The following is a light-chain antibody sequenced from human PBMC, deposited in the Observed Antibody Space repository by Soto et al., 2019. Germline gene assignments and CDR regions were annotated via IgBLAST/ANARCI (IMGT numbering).Light chain of an antibody. J-gene: IGKJ4*01. CDR1: RGIGRH. CDR3: QHLNDYPLT. CDR2: TAS. V-gene: IGKV1-9*01. Sequence: DIQLTQSPSFLSASVGDRVTLTCRASRGIGRHLAWYQQRPGKAPGLLIYTASFLQSGVPSRFSGGGSETEYTLTISSLQPEDFATYYCQHLNDYPLTFGGGTKVEI.